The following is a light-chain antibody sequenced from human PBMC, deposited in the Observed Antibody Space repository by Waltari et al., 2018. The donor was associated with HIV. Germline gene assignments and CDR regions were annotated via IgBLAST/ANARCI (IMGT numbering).Light chain of an antibody. CDR1: QSVNTY. CDR2: DAS. CDR3: QQYYSTPRT. Sequence: EIVLTQSPATLSLSPGERATLSCRASQSVNTYLAWYQHKPGQAPRLLIYDASNRATGIPARFTGSGSGTDFTLTISNLEPEDFAVYYCQQYYSTPRTFGQGTKLEIK. V-gene: IGKV3-11*01. J-gene: IGKJ2*01.